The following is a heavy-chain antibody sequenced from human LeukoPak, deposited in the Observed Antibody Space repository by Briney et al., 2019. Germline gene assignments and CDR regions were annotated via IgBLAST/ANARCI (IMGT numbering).Heavy chain of an antibody. V-gene: IGHV3-23*01. J-gene: IGHJ4*02. D-gene: IGHD1-26*01. CDR2: ISGDGGIT. Sequence: PGGSLRLSCAASGFTFSSYAMSWVRQAPGKGLEWVSTISGDGGITYYADSVECRFTISRDNSKNTLYLQMNSLKTEDTAVYYCAKLKRDSGSYLHYYFDYWGQGTLVTVSS. CDR3: AKLKRDSGSYLHYYFDY. CDR1: GFTFSSYA.